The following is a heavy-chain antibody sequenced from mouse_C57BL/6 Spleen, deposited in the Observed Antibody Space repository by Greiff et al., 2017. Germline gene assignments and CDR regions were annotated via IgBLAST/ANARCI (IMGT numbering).Heavy chain of an antibody. D-gene: IGHD1-1*01. J-gene: IGHJ1*03. CDR3: AKTDYGSRYWYFDV. CDR2: IWRGGST. Sequence: QVQLKESGPGLVQPSQSLSITCTVSGFSLTSYGVHWVRQSPGKGLEWLGVIWRGGSTDYNAAFMSRLSITKDNSKSQVFFKMNSLQADDTAIYYCAKTDYGSRYWYFDVWGTGTTVTVSS. V-gene: IGHV2-5*01. CDR1: GFSLTSYG.